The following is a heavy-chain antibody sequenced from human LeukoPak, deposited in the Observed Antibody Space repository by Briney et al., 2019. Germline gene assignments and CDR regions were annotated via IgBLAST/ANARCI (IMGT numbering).Heavy chain of an antibody. CDR2: ISYDGSNK. CDR3: AKDLRGCSSTSCYEGTN. V-gene: IGHV3-30*18. D-gene: IGHD2-2*01. CDR1: GFTFSSYG. Sequence: PGGSLRLSCAASGFTFSSYGMHWVRQAPGKGLGWVAVISYDGSNKYYADSVKGRFTISRDNSKNTLYLQMNSLRAEDTAVYYCAKDLRGCSSTSCYEGTNWGQGTLVTVSS. J-gene: IGHJ4*02.